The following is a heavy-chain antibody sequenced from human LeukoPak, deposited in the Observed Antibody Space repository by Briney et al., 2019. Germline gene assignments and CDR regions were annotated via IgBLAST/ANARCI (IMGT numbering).Heavy chain of an antibody. CDR2: ISSSSSYI. D-gene: IGHD5-24*01. Sequence: GGSLRLSCAASGFTFSSYSMNWVRQAPGKGLEWVSSISSSSSYIYYADSVKGQFTISRDNAKNSLYLQMNSLRAEDTAVYYCARGADGYTVVDYWGQGTLDTVSS. J-gene: IGHJ4*02. CDR1: GFTFSSYS. V-gene: IGHV3-21*01. CDR3: ARGADGYTVVDY.